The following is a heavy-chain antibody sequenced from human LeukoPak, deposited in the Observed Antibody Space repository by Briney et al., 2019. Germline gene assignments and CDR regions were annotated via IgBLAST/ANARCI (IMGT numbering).Heavy chain of an antibody. D-gene: IGHD3-9*01. Sequence: GGSLRLSCAASGFTFSSYGMHWVRQAPGKGLEWVSYISSSGSTIYYADSVKGRFTISRDNAKNSLYLQMNSLRAEDTAVYYCASLRYFDWLLHFDYWGQGTLVTVSS. J-gene: IGHJ4*02. CDR2: ISSSGSTI. V-gene: IGHV3-48*04. CDR1: GFTFSSYG. CDR3: ASLRYFDWLLHFDY.